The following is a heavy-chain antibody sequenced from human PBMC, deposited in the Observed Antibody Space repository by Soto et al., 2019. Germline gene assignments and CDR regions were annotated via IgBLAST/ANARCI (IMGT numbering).Heavy chain of an antibody. Sequence: GFLILSCAASGVTFASYAMNWVRQATGKGLEWVSVITCSGGSTYYADSVKGRFTISRDNSKNTLYLQMNSLRAEDTAVYYCAKGGYYDSSCYLYFVHWGQGTLVTVSS. CDR2: ITCSGGST. CDR1: GVTFASYA. V-gene: IGHV3-23*01. D-gene: IGHD3-22*01. J-gene: IGHJ4*02. CDR3: AKGGYYDSSCYLYFVH.